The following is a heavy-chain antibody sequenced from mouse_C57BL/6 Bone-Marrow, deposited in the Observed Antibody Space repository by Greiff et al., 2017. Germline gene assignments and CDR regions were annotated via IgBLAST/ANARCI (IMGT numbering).Heavy chain of an antibody. CDR3: ARSVTTVPSLDY. V-gene: IGHV1-69*01. D-gene: IGHD1-1*01. CDR2: IDPSDSYT. J-gene: IGHJ2*01. CDR1: GYTFTSYW. Sequence: QVQLQQPGAELVMPGASVKLSCKASGYTFTSYWMHWVKQRPGQGLEWIGEIDPSDSYTNYNQKFKGKATLTVDKSSSTAYMQLSSLTSEDSAVYYCARSVTTVPSLDYWGQGTTLTVSS.